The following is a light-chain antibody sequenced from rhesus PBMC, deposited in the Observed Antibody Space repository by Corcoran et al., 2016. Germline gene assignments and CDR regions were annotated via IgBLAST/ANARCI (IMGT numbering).Light chain of an antibody. CDR1: QSLLDSEDGNTY. V-gene: IGKV2-104*02. CDR3: MQGIEFPFT. J-gene: IGKJ3*01. CDR2: EVS. Sequence: DIVMTQTPLSLPVTPGEPASISCRSSQSLLDSEDGNTYLDWYLPKPGQSPQLLIYEVSNRASGVPDRVSGSGSDTDFTLKISRVEAEDVGVYYCMQGIEFPFTFGPGTKLDIK.